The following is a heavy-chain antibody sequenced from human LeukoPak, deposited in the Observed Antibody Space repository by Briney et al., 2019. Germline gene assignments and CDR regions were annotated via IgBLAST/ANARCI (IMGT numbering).Heavy chain of an antibody. V-gene: IGHV4-4*07. CDR2: IYTSGST. Sequence: SETLSLTCTVSGGSISSYYWSWIRQPAGKGLERIGRIYTSGSTNYNPSLKSRVTMSVDTSKNQFSLKLSSVTAADTAVYYCARDSPRLWFGELSRYYMDVWGKGTTVTVSS. J-gene: IGHJ6*03. D-gene: IGHD3-10*01. CDR3: ARDSPRLWFGELSRYYMDV. CDR1: GGSISSYY.